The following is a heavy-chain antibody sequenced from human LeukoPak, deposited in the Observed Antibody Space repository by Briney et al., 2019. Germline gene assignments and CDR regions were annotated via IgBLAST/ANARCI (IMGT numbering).Heavy chain of an antibody. V-gene: IGHV1-46*01. Sequence: ASVTVSCTASGYTFTSYYMHWVRQAPGQGLEWMGIINPSGGSTSYAQKFQGRVTMTRDTSTSTVYMELSSLRSEDTAVYYCARGGGYYDSSGLFDYWGQGTLVTVSS. D-gene: IGHD3-22*01. CDR3: ARGGGYYDSSGLFDY. J-gene: IGHJ4*02. CDR2: INPSGGST. CDR1: GYTFTSYY.